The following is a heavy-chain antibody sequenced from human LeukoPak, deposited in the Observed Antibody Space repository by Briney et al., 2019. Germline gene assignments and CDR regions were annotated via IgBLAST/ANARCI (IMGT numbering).Heavy chain of an antibody. CDR2: IYYSGST. J-gene: IGHJ6*02. D-gene: IGHD5-18*01. CDR3: ARDLEVDRRGYSYFNGMDV. V-gene: IGHV4-59*01. Sequence: PSETLSLTCTVSGGSISSYYWSWIRQPPGKGLEWIGYIYYSGSTNYNPSLKSRVTISVDTSKNQFSLKLSSVTAADTAVYYCARDLEVDRRGYSYFNGMDVWGQGTTVTVSS. CDR1: GGSISSYY.